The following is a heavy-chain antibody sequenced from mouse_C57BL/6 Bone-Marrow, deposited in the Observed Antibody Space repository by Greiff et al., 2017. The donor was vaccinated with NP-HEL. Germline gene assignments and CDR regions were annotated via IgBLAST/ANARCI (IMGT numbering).Heavy chain of an antibody. CDR3: ARPHYYGSSYNWYFDV. D-gene: IGHD1-1*01. V-gene: IGHV1-69*01. Sequence: QVQLKQPGAELVMPGASVKLSCKASGYTFTSYWMHWVKQRPGQGLEWIGEIDPSDSYTNYNQKFKGKSTLTVDKSSSTDYMQLSSLTSEDSAVYYCARPHYYGSSYNWYFDVWGTGTTVTVSS. CDR1: GYTFTSYW. J-gene: IGHJ1*03. CDR2: IDPSDSYT.